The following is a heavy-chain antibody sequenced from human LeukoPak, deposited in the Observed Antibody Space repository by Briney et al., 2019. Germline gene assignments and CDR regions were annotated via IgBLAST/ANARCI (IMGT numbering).Heavy chain of an antibody. D-gene: IGHD2-15*01. CDR2: ISYDGSNK. CDR1: GFTFSSYA. J-gene: IGHJ4*02. Sequence: GGSLRLSCAASGFTFSSYAMHWVRQAPGKGLEWVAVISYDGSNKYYADSVKGRFTISRDNSKNTLYLQMNSLRAEDTAVYYYARTRDCSGGSCYLKLDYWGQGTLVTVSS. V-gene: IGHV3-30-3*01. CDR3: ARTRDCSGGSCYLKLDY.